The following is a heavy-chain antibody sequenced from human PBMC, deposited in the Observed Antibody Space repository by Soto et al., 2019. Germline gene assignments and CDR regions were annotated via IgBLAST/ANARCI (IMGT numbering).Heavy chain of an antibody. CDR3: ARVAQNDYSNYNFDY. D-gene: IGHD4-4*01. V-gene: IGHV4-59*01. Sequence: HSETLSLTCTVSGGSISSYYWSWIRQPPGKGLEWIGYIYYSGSTNYNPSLKSRVTISVDTSKNQFSLKLSSVTAADTAVYYCARVAQNDYSNYNFDYWGQGTLVTVSS. CDR2: IYYSGST. J-gene: IGHJ4*02. CDR1: GGSISSYY.